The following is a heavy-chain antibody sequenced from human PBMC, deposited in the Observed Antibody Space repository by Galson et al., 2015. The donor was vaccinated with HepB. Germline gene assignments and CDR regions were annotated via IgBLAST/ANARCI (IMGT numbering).Heavy chain of an antibody. V-gene: IGHV3-33*01. CDR2: IWYDGSNK. CDR3: ARAPRYSSSWGAFDI. Sequence: SLRLSCAASGFTFSGYGMHWVRQAPGKGLEWVAVIWYDGSNKYYADSVKGRFTISRDNSKNTLYLQMNSLRAEDTAVYYCARAPRYSSSWGAFDIWGQGTMVTVSS. J-gene: IGHJ3*02. CDR1: GFTFSGYG. D-gene: IGHD6-13*01.